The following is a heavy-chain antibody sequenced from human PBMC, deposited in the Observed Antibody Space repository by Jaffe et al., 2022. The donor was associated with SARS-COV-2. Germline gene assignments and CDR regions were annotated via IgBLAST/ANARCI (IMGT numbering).Heavy chain of an antibody. CDR3: AGAGSYYNTLNY. D-gene: IGHD3-10*01. J-gene: IGHJ4*02. CDR2: ISSSSSYI. Sequence: EVQLVESGGGLVKPGGSLRLSCAASGFTFSSYSMNWVRQAPGKGLEWVSSISSSSSYIYYADSVKGRFTISRDNAKNSLYLQMNSLRAEDTAVYYCAGAGSYYNTLNYWGQGTLVTVSS. V-gene: IGHV3-21*01. CDR1: GFTFSSYS.